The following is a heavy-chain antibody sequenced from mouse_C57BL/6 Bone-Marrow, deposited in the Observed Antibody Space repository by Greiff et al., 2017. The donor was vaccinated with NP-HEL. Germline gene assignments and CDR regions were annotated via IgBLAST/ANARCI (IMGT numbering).Heavy chain of an antibody. D-gene: IGHD2-1*01. V-gene: IGHV3-6*01. CDR1: GYSITSGYY. J-gene: IGHJ1*03. Sequence: ESGPGLVKPSQSLSLTCSVTGYSITSGYYWNWIRQFPGNKLEWMGYISYDGSNNYNPSLKNRISITRDTSKNQFFLKLNSVTTEDTATYYCANYGNYDWYFDVWGTGTTVTVSS. CDR2: ISYDGSN. CDR3: ANYGNYDWYFDV.